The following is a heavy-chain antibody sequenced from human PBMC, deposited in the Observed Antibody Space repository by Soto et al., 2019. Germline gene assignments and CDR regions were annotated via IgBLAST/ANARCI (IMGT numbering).Heavy chain of an antibody. CDR2: INHSGST. Sequence: SETLSLTCAVYGGSFSGYYWSWIRQPPGKGLEWIGEINHSGSTNYNPSLKSRVTISVDTSKNQFSLKLSSVTAADTAVYYCARRITMVRGVTPFDYWGQGTLVTVSS. CDR3: ARRITMVRGVTPFDY. J-gene: IGHJ4*02. CDR1: GGSFSGYY. D-gene: IGHD3-10*01. V-gene: IGHV4-34*01.